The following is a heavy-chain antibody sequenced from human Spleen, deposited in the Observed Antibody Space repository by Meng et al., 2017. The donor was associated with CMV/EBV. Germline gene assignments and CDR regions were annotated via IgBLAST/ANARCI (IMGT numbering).Heavy chain of an antibody. CDR2: ISSDGAIT. D-gene: IGHD3-16*01. V-gene: IGHV3-64*02. J-gene: IGHJ4*02. CDR1: GFTFSASV. Sequence: VSGFTFSASVMHWVRQAPGKGLEYVSLISSDGAITYYADSVMGRFTISRDNFKNTLYLQMGSLRIEDTAVYYCARDGGGFNSSPFDYWGQGTLVTVSS. CDR3: ARDGGGFNSSPFDY.